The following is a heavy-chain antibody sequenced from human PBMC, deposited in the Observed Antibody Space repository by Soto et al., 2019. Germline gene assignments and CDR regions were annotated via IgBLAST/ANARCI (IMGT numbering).Heavy chain of an antibody. V-gene: IGHV3-48*02. CDR2: ISGGGRPI. Sequence: VQLVESGGGSVQPGGFLRLSCAASGFTFSTFSMNWVRQAPGRGLEWISYISGGGRPISYADSVKGRFTISRDNAKNSLYLQMDSLTDEDTAVYYCARDLGWAFDSWGQGTLVTVSS. J-gene: IGHJ4*02. D-gene: IGHD6-19*01. CDR1: GFTFSTFS. CDR3: ARDLGWAFDS.